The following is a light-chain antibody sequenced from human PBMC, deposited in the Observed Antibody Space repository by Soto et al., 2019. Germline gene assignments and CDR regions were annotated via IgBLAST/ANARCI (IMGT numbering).Light chain of an antibody. CDR3: QQYGSSFYI. Sequence: EIVLTQSPGTLSLSPGERATLSCRASQSVRSSYLAWYQQKPGQAPRLLIYAASTRATGNPDRFSGSGSGSDFTLTISRLEPEDFAVYYCQQYGSSFYIFGQGTKLEIK. CDR2: AAS. V-gene: IGKV3-20*01. J-gene: IGKJ2*01. CDR1: QSVRSSY.